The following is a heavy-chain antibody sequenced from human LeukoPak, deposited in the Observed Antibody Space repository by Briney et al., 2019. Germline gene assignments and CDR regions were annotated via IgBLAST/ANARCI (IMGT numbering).Heavy chain of an antibody. J-gene: IGHJ4*02. CDR3: ARHGKAAAGTDY. Sequence: PSETLSLTCTVSGGSISSYYWSWIRQPPGKGLEWIGYIYYSGSTNYNPSLKSRVTISVDTSKNQFSLKLSSVTAADTAVYYCARHGKAAAGTDYWGQGTLVTVSS. CDR2: IYYSGST. V-gene: IGHV4-59*08. D-gene: IGHD6-13*01. CDR1: GGSISSYY.